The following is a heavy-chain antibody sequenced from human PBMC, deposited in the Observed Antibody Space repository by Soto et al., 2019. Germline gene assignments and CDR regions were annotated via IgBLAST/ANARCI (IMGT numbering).Heavy chain of an antibody. Sequence: GGSLRLSCSASGFTFRTYAMGWVRQAPGKGLEWVSVMSNSGDETYYADYVKGSFTISRDNFQNTLYLKLSSLRADDTAVYYCARDAATTSGWSYFDFRGDGTLV. CDR3: ARDAATTSGWSYFDF. D-gene: IGHD6-19*01. V-gene: IGHV3-23*01. CDR2: MSNSGDET. J-gene: IGHJ4*01. CDR1: GFTFRTYA.